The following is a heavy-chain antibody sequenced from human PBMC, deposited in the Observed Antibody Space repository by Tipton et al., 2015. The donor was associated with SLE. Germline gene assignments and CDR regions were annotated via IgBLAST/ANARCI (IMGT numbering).Heavy chain of an antibody. CDR1: GFTFSGSA. Sequence: GSLRLSCAASGFTFSGSAMHWVRQASGKGLEWVGRIRSKANSYATAYAASVKGRFTISRDDSKNTAYLQMNSLRAEDTAVYYCARWINVGATTTGGDYWGQGTLVTVSS. CDR2: IRSKANSYAT. D-gene: IGHD1-26*01. CDR3: ARWINVGATTTGGDY. V-gene: IGHV3-73*01. J-gene: IGHJ4*02.